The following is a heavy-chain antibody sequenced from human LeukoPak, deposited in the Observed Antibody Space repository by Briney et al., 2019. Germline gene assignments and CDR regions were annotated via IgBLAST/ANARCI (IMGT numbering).Heavy chain of an antibody. CDR3: ARGSVRGEFDP. D-gene: IGHD3-10*01. CDR1: GYSISSGYY. CDR2: IYHSGST. V-gene: IGHV4-38-2*02. J-gene: IGHJ5*02. Sequence: SETLSLTCTVSGYSISSGYYWGWIRQPPGKGLEWIGSIYHSGSTYYNPSLKSRVTISLDTSKNQFSLKLSSVTAADTAVYSCARGSVRGEFDPWGQGTLVTVSS.